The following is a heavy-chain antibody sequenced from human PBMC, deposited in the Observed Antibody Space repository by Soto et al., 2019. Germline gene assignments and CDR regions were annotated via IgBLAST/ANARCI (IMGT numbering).Heavy chain of an antibody. CDR2: ISVYNGIT. CDR1: GYSFVRYG. CDR3: ARGYYGLDV. J-gene: IGHJ6*02. Sequence: QVLLVQSGAEVKKPGASVKVSCKTSGYSFVRYGVSWGRQAPGQGLEWMGWISVYNGITNYARKVKGRVTLTTDTSTDTAYMELRGLKSDDTAMYFCARGYYGLDVWGHGTTIIVSS. V-gene: IGHV1-18*01.